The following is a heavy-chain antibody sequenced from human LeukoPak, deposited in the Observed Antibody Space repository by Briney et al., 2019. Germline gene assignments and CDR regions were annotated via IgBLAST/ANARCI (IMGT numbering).Heavy chain of an antibody. CDR2: IKQGGSTK. CDR3: TRDTIGSLDY. V-gene: IGHV3-7*01. Sequence: PGGSLRLSCAASGFTFANSWMPWVRQAPGKGLEGVANIKQGGSTKHYADSLKGRFTISRYNPKNSLFLQMNNLGADDTAIYYCTRDTIGSLDYWGQGILVTVAS. CDR1: GFTFANSW. D-gene: IGHD1-26*01. J-gene: IGHJ4*02.